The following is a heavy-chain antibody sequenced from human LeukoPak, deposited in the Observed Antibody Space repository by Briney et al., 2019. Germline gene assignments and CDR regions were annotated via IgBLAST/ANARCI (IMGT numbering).Heavy chain of an antibody. Sequence: QAGGSLRLSRAASGFTFSSYAMSWVRPAPGKGLEWVSAISGSGGSTYYADSVKGRFTISRDNSKNTLYLQMNSLRAEDTAVYYCAKDLSSGWFRRFDPWGQGTLVTVSS. CDR1: GFTFSSYA. CDR2: ISGSGGST. D-gene: IGHD6-19*01. CDR3: AKDLSSGWFRRFDP. V-gene: IGHV3-23*01. J-gene: IGHJ5*02.